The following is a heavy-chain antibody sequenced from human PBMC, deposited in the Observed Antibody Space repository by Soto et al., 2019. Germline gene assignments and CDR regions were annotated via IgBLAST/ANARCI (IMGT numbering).Heavy chain of an antibody. CDR2: IYYSGST. CDR3: ARHGGNKFDY. CDR1: GGSISSGDYY. V-gene: IGHV4-39*01. J-gene: IGHJ4*02. Sequence: SETLSLTCTVSGGSISSGDYYWCWIRQPPGKGLEWIGDIYYSGSTNYNPSLKSRVTISVDKSKNQFSLKLSSVTAADTAVYYCARHGGNKFDYWGQGALVTVSS. D-gene: IGHD3-16*01.